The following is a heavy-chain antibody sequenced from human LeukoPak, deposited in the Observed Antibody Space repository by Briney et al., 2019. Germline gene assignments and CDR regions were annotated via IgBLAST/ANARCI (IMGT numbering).Heavy chain of an antibody. J-gene: IGHJ6*03. Sequence: GGSLRLSCAASGFTFSSFDMHWVRQPPGQGLEWVSTIRTASDTYYPGSVEGRFTLSRDNAKNSSYLQMNSLTAGDTAVYYCARGPPRGKYYYMDVWGKGTTVTVSS. CDR1: GFTFSSFD. D-gene: IGHD1-1*01. V-gene: IGHV3-13*01. CDR2: IRTASDT. CDR3: ARGPPRGKYYYMDV.